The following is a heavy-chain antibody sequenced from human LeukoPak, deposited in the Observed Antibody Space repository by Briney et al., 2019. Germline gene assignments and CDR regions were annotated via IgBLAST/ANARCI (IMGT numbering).Heavy chain of an antibody. CDR3: AKDWDDYGDYLPLDY. J-gene: IGHJ4*02. CDR1: GFTFSSYA. V-gene: IGHV3-23*01. D-gene: IGHD4-17*01. CDR2: IRGTSGGT. Sequence: PGGSLRLSCAASGFTFSSYAMSWVRRAPGKGLEWVSAIRGTSGGTYYPDSVKGRFTISRDNSKSTLYLQMDNLRAEDTAVYYCAKDWDDYGDYLPLDYWGQGTLVTVSS.